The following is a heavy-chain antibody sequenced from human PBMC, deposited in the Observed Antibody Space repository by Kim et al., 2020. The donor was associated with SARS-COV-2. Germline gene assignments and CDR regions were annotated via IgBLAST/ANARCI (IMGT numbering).Heavy chain of an antibody. CDR3: ARGRGGTTVVTLGLGYYYYYGMDV. CDR1: GGSFSGYY. J-gene: IGHJ6*02. Sequence: SETLSLTCAVYGGSFSGYYWSWIRQPPGKGLEWIGEINHSGSTNYTPSLKSRVTISVDTSKNQFSLKLGSVPAADTAVYYCARGRGGTTVVTLGLGYYYYYGMDVWGQGTTVTVSS. D-gene: IGHD4-17*01. CDR2: INHSGST. V-gene: IGHV4-34*01.